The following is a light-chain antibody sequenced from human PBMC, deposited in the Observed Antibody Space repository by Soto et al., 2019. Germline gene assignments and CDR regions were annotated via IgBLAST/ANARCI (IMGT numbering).Light chain of an antibody. J-gene: IGKJ3*01. CDR1: ESISRH. CDR2: AAS. CDR3: QQSYSSPL. V-gene: IGKV1-39*01. Sequence: DIQMTQSPSSLSAAAGDRITITCRASESISRHLNWYQQKPGQAPKLLIYAASTLQSGVPSRFSGSGSGTEFTLTIASLEPEDFATYYCQQSYSSPLFGPGTTVD.